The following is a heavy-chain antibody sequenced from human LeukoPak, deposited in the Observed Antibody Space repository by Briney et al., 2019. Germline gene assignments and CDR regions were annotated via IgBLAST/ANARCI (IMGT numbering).Heavy chain of an antibody. Sequence: PGGSLRLSCAASGFTFSSYGMHWVRQAPGKGLEWVAFIRYDGSNKYYADSVKGRFTISRDNSKNTLYLQMNGLRAEDTAVYYCAKLPVLRYSSSQSKPEKHFDYWGQGTLVTVSS. CDR3: AKLPVLRYSSSQSKPEKHFDY. CDR2: IRYDGSNK. J-gene: IGHJ4*02. D-gene: IGHD6-6*01. CDR1: GFTFSSYG. V-gene: IGHV3-30*02.